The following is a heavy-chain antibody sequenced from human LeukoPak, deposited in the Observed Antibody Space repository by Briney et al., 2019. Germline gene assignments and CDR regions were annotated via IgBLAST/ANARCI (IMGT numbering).Heavy chain of an antibody. CDR1: GFTFDDYA. V-gene: IGHV3-43D*03. Sequence: PGGSLRLSCAASGFTFDDYAMHWVRQAPGKGLEWVSLISWDGGSTYYADSVKGRFTISRDNSKNSLYLQMNSLRAEDTALYYCAKDARRGQQLPDDYMDVWGKGTTVTVSS. D-gene: IGHD6-13*01. J-gene: IGHJ6*03. CDR3: AKDARRGQQLPDDYMDV. CDR2: ISWDGGST.